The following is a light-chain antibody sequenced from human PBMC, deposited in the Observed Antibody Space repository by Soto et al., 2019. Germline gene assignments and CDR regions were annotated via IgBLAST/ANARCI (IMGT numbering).Light chain of an antibody. CDR3: QKCKVAPFT. CDR1: QDIGNF. CDR2: AAS. V-gene: IGKV1-27*01. J-gene: IGKJ4*01. Sequence: ILMTQSPSSLSAFVGDRVTITCRASQDIGNFLAWYQQKPGKVPKLLIYAASTLQSGVPSRFSGSGSGTYFTLTISSLQPEDVATYYCQKCKVAPFTFGGGTKVEIK.